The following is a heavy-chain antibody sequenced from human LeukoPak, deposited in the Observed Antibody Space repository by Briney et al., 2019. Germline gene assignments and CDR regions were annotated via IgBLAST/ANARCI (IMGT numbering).Heavy chain of an antibody. CDR2: IKSDGITI. Sequence: PGGSLRLSCAASGFTFSNYMMHWVRQAPGKGLVWVSRIKSDGITITYADSVKGRFTISRDNAKNSLYLQMNSLRAEDTAVYYCARESSGYSSSWFPDAFDIWGQGTMVTVSS. D-gene: IGHD6-13*01. J-gene: IGHJ3*02. V-gene: IGHV3-74*01. CDR3: ARESSGYSSSWFPDAFDI. CDR1: GFTFSNYM.